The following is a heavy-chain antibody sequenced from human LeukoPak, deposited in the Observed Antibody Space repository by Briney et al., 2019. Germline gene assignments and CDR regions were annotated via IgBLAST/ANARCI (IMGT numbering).Heavy chain of an antibody. CDR1: GGSFSGYY. Sequence: SETLSLTCAVYGGSFSGYYWSWIRQPPGKGLEWIGEINHSGSTNYNPSLKSRVTISVDTSKDQFSLKLSSVTAADTAVYYCARSMVRGVPFDYWGQGTLVTVSS. CDR2: INHSGST. CDR3: ARSMVRGVPFDY. J-gene: IGHJ4*02. D-gene: IGHD3-10*01. V-gene: IGHV4-34*01.